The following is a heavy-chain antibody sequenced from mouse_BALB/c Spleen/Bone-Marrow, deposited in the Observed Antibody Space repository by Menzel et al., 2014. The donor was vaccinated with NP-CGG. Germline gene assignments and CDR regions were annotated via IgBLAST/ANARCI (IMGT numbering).Heavy chain of an antibody. CDR3: ARGGGWLLSFDY. Sequence: EVQLVESGGGLVRPGGSLKLSCAASGFTFSSYAMSWVRQTPEKRLEWVASISGGGSTYYPDSVKGRFTISRDNARNILYLQMSSLRSEDTAMYYCARGGGWLLSFDYWGQGTTLTVSS. CDR1: GFTFSSYA. D-gene: IGHD2-3*01. J-gene: IGHJ2*01. V-gene: IGHV5-6-5*01. CDR2: ISGGGST.